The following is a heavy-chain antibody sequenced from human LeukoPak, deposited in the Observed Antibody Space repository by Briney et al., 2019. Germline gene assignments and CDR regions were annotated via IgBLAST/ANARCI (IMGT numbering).Heavy chain of an antibody. Sequence: PSETPSLTCTVSVYSISSGFYWDWIRQPPGKGLEWIGTFYHNGTTYYSPSLKSRVTISVDTSKNQFSLRLSSVTAADTAVYCARAKESDYSFDYWGQGTLVTVSS. CDR2: FYHNGTT. CDR3: ARAKESDYSFDY. J-gene: IGHJ4*02. CDR1: VYSISSGFY. D-gene: IGHD4-11*01. V-gene: IGHV4-38-2*02.